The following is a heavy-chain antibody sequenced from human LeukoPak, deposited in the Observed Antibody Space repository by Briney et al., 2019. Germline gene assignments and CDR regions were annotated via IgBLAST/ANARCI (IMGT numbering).Heavy chain of an antibody. CDR2: ISASGDST. D-gene: IGHD6-13*01. V-gene: IGHV3-23*01. J-gene: IGHJ4*02. CDR1: GFTFNNYA. CDR3: TKDRRGPAAGTWYFDS. Sequence: GGSLRLSCAASGFTFNNYAMGWVRQPPGKGLERVSHISASGDSTNYADSVKGRFTISRDNSKNTVYLQLNSLRAGDTAIYYCTKDRRGPAAGTWYFDSWGQGTLVTVSS.